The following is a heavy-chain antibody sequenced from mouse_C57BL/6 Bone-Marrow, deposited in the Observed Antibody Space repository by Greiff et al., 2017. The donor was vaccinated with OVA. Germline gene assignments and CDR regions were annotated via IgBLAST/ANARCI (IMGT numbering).Heavy chain of an antibody. CDR1: GFTFSSYA. Sequence: EVQLVESGGGLVKPGGSLKLSCAASGFTFSSYAMSWVRQTPEKRLEWVATISDGGSYTYYPDNVKGRFTISRDNAKNNLYLQMSHLKSEDTAMYYCARATVVAPYYAMDYWGQGTSVTVSS. D-gene: IGHD1-1*01. CDR2: ISDGGSYT. J-gene: IGHJ4*01. CDR3: ARATVVAPYYAMDY. V-gene: IGHV5-4*01.